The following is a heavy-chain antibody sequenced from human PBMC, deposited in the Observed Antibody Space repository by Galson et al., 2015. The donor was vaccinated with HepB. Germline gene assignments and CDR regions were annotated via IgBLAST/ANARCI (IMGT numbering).Heavy chain of an antibody. D-gene: IGHD1-26*01. CDR1: GYTFTGYY. J-gene: IGHJ6*02. V-gene: IGHV1-2*04. CDR3: ARDRELAAYSGSRTSYGMDV. Sequence: SVKVSCKASGYTFTGYYMHWVRQAPGQGLEWMGWINPNSGGTNYAQKFQGWVTMTRDTSISTAYMELSRLRSDDTAVYYCARDRELAAYSGSRTSYGMDVWGQGTTVTVSS. CDR2: INPNSGGT.